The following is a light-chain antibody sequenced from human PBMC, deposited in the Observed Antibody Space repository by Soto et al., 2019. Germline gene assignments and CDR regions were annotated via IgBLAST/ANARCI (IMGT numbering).Light chain of an antibody. Sequence: QSVLTQPASVSGSPGQSITVSCTGTSSDVGGYNYVSWYQQYPGKAPKLMIYEVSNRPSGVSNHFSASKSGNTASLTISGLQAEDEADYYCSSYTTSSSYVFGTGTKVTVL. CDR3: SSYTTSSSYV. CDR2: EVS. V-gene: IGLV2-14*01. CDR1: SSDVGGYNY. J-gene: IGLJ1*01.